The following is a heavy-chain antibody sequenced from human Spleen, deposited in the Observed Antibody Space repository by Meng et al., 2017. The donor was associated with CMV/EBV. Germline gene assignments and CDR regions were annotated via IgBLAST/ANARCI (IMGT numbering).Heavy chain of an antibody. CDR1: GFNFNRYW. CDR3: ARQVNDFWSGYYSYGMDV. D-gene: IGHD3-3*01. J-gene: IGHJ6*02. Sequence: GGSLRLSCVASGFNFNRYWMSWVRQAPGKGLEWVANINQDASRKYYVDSVKGRFTISRDNAQKSLYLRMNSLRAEDTALYYCARQVNDFWSGYYSYGMDVWGQGTTVTVSS. V-gene: IGHV3-7*01. CDR2: INQDASRK.